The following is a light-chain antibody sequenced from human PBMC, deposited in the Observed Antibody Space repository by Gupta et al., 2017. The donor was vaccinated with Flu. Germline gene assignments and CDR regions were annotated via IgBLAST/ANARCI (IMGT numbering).Light chain of an antibody. CDR3: HSYDTDLRGV. J-gene: IGLJ3*02. V-gene: IGLV1-40*01. Sequence: VLTRPPSASVAPGVCVTLSRTGSSPNIGAGYDVHWYQQFPGAAPKLLIYANKNRPSGVPDRFSGSKSGTSASLAITGLQADDEADYYCHSYDTDLRGVFGGGTKVTVL. CDR2: ANK. CDR1: SPNIGAGYD.